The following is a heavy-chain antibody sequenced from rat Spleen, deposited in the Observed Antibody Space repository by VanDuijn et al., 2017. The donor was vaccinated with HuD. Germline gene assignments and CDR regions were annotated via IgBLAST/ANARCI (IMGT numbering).Heavy chain of an antibody. CDR1: GFTFSNYG. J-gene: IGHJ2*01. D-gene: IGHD1-11*01. V-gene: IGHV5S13*01. CDR2: IRTGGGST. Sequence: EVQLVESGGGLVQPGRSLKLSCAASGFTFSNYGMAWVRQTPTKGLEWVASIRTGGGSTYYPDSVKGRFTISRDNAKSTLYLQMNSLRSEDTATYYCTSYPLNYGGPQGFDYWGQGVMVTVSS. CDR3: TSYPLNYGGPQGFDY.